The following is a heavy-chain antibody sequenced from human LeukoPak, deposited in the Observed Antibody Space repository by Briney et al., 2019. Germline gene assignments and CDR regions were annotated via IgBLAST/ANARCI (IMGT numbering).Heavy chain of an antibody. CDR2: INPNSGGT. CDR1: GYTFTGYY. CDR3: ARSVVVTIPGYYFDY. V-gene: IGHV1-2*02. D-gene: IGHD3-3*01. J-gene: IGHJ4*02. Sequence: ASVTVSCKASGYTFTGYYMHWVRQAPGQGLEWMGWINPNSGGTNYAQKFQGRVTMTRDTSISTAYMELSRLRSDDTAVYYCARSVVVTIPGYYFDYWGQGTLVTVSS.